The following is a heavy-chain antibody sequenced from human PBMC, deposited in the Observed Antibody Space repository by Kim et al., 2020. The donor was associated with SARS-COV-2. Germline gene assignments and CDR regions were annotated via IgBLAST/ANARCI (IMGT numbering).Heavy chain of an antibody. J-gene: IGHJ4*02. CDR1: GFTFSSYA. V-gene: IGHV3-30-3*01. Sequence: GGSLRLSCAASGFTFSSYAMHWVRQAPGKGLEWVAVISYDGSNKYYADSVKGRFTISRDNSKNTLYLQMNSLRAEDTAVYYCARAPSTRAAAGIWSQGTLVTVSS. CDR3: ARAPSTRAAAGI. D-gene: IGHD6-13*01. CDR2: ISYDGSNK.